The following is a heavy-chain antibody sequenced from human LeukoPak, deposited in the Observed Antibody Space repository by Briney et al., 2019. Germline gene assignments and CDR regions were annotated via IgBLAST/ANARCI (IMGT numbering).Heavy chain of an antibody. CDR3: AKDGGGYEGHFDY. Sequence: PGGSLRLSCAASGFTFDDYTMHWVRQAPGKGLEWVSLISWDGGSTYYADSVKGRFTISRDNSKNSLYLQMNSLRTEDTALYYCAKDGGGYEGHFDYWGQGTLVTVSS. CDR2: ISWDGGST. CDR1: GFTFDDYT. V-gene: IGHV3-43*01. D-gene: IGHD5-12*01. J-gene: IGHJ4*02.